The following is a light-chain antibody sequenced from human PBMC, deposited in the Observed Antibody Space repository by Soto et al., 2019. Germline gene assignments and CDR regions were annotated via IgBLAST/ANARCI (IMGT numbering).Light chain of an antibody. CDR1: QSVSSY. V-gene: IGKV3-11*01. Sequence: EIVLTQSPATLSLSPRERATVSCRASQSVSSYLAWYQQKPGQAPRLLIYDASNRAPGIPARFSGSGSGTDFTLTISSLEPEDFAVYYCQQRSNWPITFGQGTRLEIK. CDR3: QQRSNWPIT. CDR2: DAS. J-gene: IGKJ5*01.